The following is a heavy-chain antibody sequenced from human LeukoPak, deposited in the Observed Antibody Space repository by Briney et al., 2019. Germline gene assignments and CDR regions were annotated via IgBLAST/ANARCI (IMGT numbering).Heavy chain of an antibody. D-gene: IGHD6-19*01. V-gene: IGHV3-21*01. J-gene: IGHJ4*02. Sequence: GGSLRLSCAASGFTFSTYSMNWVRQAPGKGLEWVSSISSSSSYIYYADSVKGRFTISRDNAKNSLYLQMNSLRAEDTAVYYCARPRRRGYSSGSSLDYWGQGTLVTVSS. CDR2: ISSSSSYI. CDR1: GFTFSTYS. CDR3: ARPRRRGYSSGSSLDY.